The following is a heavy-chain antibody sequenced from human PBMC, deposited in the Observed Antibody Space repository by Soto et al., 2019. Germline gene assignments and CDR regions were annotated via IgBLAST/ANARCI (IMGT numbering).Heavy chain of an antibody. D-gene: IGHD4-4*01. Sequence: QVQLVESGGGVVQPGRSLRLSCAASGFTFSSYAMHWVRQAPGKGLEWVAVISYDGSNKYYADSVKGRFTISRDNSKNTLYLQMNSLRAEDTAVYYCARDSFMTVTRYYYYYYGMDVWGQGTTVTVSS. J-gene: IGHJ6*02. CDR1: GFTFSSYA. CDR2: ISYDGSNK. CDR3: ARDSFMTVTRYYYYYYGMDV. V-gene: IGHV3-30-3*01.